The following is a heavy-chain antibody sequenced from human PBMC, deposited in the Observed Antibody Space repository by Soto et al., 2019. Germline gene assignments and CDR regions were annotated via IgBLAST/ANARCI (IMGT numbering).Heavy chain of an antibody. CDR3: SVVVTAAKRLYWYFAL. J-gene: IGHJ2*01. D-gene: IGHD2-2*01. V-gene: IGHV1-69*02. CDR1: GGTFSSYT. Sequence: QVQLVQSGAEVKKPGSSVKVSCKASGGTFSSYTISWVRQAPGQGLEWMGRIIPILGIANYAQKFQGRGKITEDRTTRTVYMELSKPRSEDTGVYYCSVVVTAAKRLYWYFALWGRGTLVLVSS. CDR2: IIPILGIA.